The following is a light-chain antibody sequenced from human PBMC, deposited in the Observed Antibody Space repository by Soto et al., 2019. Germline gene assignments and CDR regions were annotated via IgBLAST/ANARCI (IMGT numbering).Light chain of an antibody. CDR1: QSISTL. V-gene: IGKV1-5*01. J-gene: IGKJ1*01. CDR2: SAS. CDR3: QQYKNFPWT. Sequence: DIQMTHSPSTLSASVGDRVTITCRASQSISTLLAWYQQKPGKAPKLLLYSASTLESGVPSRFSGSGSGTEFTLTISSLQPDDLATYYCQQYKNFPWTFGQGTKV.